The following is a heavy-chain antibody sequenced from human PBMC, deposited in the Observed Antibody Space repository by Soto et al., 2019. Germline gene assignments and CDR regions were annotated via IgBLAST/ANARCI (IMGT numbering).Heavy chain of an antibody. D-gene: IGHD3-3*01. Sequence: QVQLQQWGAGLLKPSETLSLTCAVYGGSFSSYYWSWIRQPPGKGLEWIGVINHSGSTKYDPSLKSRFTISIDTYKNQVSLTLSSVTAADTAVYYCARGEPRFMEWLLLSEYFDPWGQGTLVTVSS. J-gene: IGHJ5*02. V-gene: IGHV4-34*01. CDR2: INHSGST. CDR3: ARGEPRFMEWLLLSEYFDP. CDR1: GGSFSSYY.